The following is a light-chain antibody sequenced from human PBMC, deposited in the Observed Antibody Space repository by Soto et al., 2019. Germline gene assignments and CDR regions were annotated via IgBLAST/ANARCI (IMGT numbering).Light chain of an antibody. V-gene: IGKV3-15*01. CDR1: QSISRS. Sequence: EIVLTQSPAILSVAPGERATLSWRASQSISRSLAWYQQKPGQAPRLLISDASTRATGIPARFSGSGSGTEFTLTISSLQSEDFALYYCHQYNSWPPGTFGQGTKVDI. CDR3: HQYNSWPPGT. J-gene: IGKJ2*01. CDR2: DAS.